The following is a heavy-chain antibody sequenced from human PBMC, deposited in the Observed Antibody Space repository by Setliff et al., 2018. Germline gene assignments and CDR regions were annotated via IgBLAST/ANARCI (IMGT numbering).Heavy chain of an antibody. Sequence: LSLTCTVSGGSISSGDHYWSWIRQPAGKGLEWIGRIHASGSTNHNPSLKSRVTISVDTSKNQFSLKLTSVTAADAAVYYCARSGDYGSGRLSPWGQGTLVTVSS. CDR3: ARSGDYGSGRLSP. CDR2: IHASGST. D-gene: IGHD3-10*01. CDR1: GGSISSGDHY. V-gene: IGHV4-61*02. J-gene: IGHJ5*02.